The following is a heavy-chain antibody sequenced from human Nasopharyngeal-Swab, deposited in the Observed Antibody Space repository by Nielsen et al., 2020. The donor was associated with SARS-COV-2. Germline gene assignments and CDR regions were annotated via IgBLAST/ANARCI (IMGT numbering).Heavy chain of an antibody. CDR2: ISVSGDRT. D-gene: IGHD6-19*01. V-gene: IGHV3-23*01. CDR3: ARDLYSSGSIPIYYYYYGMDV. Sequence: GESLKISCAASDFTFSSYAMSWVRQAPGKGLEWVSVISVSGDRTYYADSVKGRFTISRDNAKNSLYLQMNSLRAEDTAVYYCARDLYSSGSIPIYYYYYGMDVWGQGTTVTASS. J-gene: IGHJ6*02. CDR1: DFTFSSYA.